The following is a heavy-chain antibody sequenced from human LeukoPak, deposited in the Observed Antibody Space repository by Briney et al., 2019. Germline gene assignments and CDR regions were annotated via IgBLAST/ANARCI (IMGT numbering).Heavy chain of an antibody. CDR1: GGTFSSYA. D-gene: IGHD6-13*01. J-gene: IGHJ4*02. CDR3: ARTDHSSSWYGNFDY. Sequence: GASVTVSCKASGGTFSSYAISWVRQAPGQGLEWMGGIIPIFGTANYAQKFQGRVTITADESTSTAYMELSSLRSEDTAVYYCARTDHSSSWYGNFDYWGQGTLVTVSS. CDR2: IIPIFGTA. V-gene: IGHV1-69*13.